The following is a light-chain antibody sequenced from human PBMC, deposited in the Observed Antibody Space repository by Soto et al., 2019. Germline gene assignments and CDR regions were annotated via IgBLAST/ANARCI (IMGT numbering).Light chain of an antibody. CDR2: EVS. V-gene: IGLV2-14*01. Sequence: QSALTQPASVSGSPGQSITISCTGTSTDIGTYNHASWYQQHPGKVPQLIIYEVSNRPSGLSNRFSGSKSGNAASLTISGLQAEDEADYYCCSYTTGSTLVFGTGTKLTVL. J-gene: IGLJ1*01. CDR3: CSYTTGSTLV. CDR1: STDIGTYNH.